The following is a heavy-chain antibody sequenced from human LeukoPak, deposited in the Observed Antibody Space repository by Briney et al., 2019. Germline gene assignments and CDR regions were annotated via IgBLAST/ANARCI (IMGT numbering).Heavy chain of an antibody. D-gene: IGHD6-6*01. CDR3: ARDRRSSSPQRAYYYYYMDA. CDR2: IIPIFGTA. Sequence: SVKVSCKASGGTFSSYAISWVRQAPGQGLEWMGRIIPIFGTANYAQKFQGRVTITTDESTSTAYVELSSLRSEDTAVYYCARDRRSSSPQRAYYYYYMDAWGKGTTVTVSS. J-gene: IGHJ6*03. CDR1: GGTFSSYA. V-gene: IGHV1-69*05.